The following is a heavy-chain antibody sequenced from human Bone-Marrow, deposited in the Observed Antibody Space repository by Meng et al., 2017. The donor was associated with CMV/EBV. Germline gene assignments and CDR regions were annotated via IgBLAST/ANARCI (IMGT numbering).Heavy chain of an antibody. D-gene: IGHD2-21*01. J-gene: IGHJ5*02. CDR2: ISSSIRYI. CDR1: GFTFTSYS. CDR3: RRGIRADWGGDCQCGLDA. Sequence: GESLNISCAASGFTFTSYSMHWVREAPGKSLEWRSAISSSIRYIYYADSVKGRFTVSRDNANSSLFLQMDGLRAGDTAVYCCRRGIRADWGGDCQCGLDAWGQGTLVTVSS. V-gene: IGHV3-21*04.